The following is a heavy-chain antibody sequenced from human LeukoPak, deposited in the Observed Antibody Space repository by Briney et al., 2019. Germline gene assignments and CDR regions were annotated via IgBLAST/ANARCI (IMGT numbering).Heavy chain of an antibody. J-gene: IGHJ4*02. CDR1: GFTFSNSA. Sequence: SGGSLRLSCAASGFTFSNSAMSWVRQAPGKGLEWVSAISGSGRSTFYADSVKGRFTISRDNSKNTVYLQMISLRAEDTALYYCAKTSDGDWSPPNDYWGQGTLVTVSS. CDR3: AKTSDGDWSPPNDY. D-gene: IGHD3-9*01. CDR2: ISGSGRST. V-gene: IGHV3-23*01.